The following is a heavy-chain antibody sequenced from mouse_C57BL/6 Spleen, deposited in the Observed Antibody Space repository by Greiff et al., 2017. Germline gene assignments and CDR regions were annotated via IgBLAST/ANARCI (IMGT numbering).Heavy chain of an antibody. Sequence: VQLQESGAELVRPGASVTLSCKASGYTFTDYEMHWVKQTPVHGLEWIGAIDPETGGTAYNQKFKGKAILTADKSSSTAYMELRSLTSEDSAVYYCTRMGLGDFDYWGQGTTLTVSS. CDR3: TRMGLGDFDY. CDR2: IDPETGGT. D-gene: IGHD3-3*01. CDR1: GYTFTDYE. J-gene: IGHJ2*01. V-gene: IGHV1-15*01.